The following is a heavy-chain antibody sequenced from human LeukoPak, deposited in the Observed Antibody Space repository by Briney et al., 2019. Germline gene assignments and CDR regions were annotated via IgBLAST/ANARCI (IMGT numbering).Heavy chain of an antibody. CDR3: ARDHDWAFDY. CDR2: IGGSSSPV. CDR1: GFTFSSYS. J-gene: IGHJ4*02. Sequence: GGSLRLSCEASGFTFSSYSMTWVRQAPGKGLEWVSYIGGSSSPVDYADSVKGRFTMSRDNTKNSLSLQMNSLRAEDTGVYYCARDHDWAFDYWGQGILVTVSS. D-gene: IGHD3-9*01. V-gene: IGHV3-48*04.